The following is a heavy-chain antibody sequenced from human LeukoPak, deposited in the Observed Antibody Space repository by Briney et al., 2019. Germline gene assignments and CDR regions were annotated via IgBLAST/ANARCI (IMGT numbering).Heavy chain of an antibody. J-gene: IGHJ6*02. Sequence: ASVKVSCKASGYTFTSYDINWVRQATGQGLEWRGWMNPNSGNTGYAQKFQGRVTMTRNTSISTAYMELSSLRSEDTAVYYCASRGPTTVTPSDYYYYGMDVWGQGTTVTVSS. D-gene: IGHD4-17*01. V-gene: IGHV1-8*01. CDR2: MNPNSGNT. CDR3: ASRGPTTVTPSDYYYYGMDV. CDR1: GYTFTSYD.